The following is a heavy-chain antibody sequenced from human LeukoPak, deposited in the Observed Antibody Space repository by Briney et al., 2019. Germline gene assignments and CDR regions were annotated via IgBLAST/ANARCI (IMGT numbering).Heavy chain of an antibody. CDR1: GGSISSYY. V-gene: IGHV4-59*08. CDR3: ARLSTMVRGVIRPAPPDY. J-gene: IGHJ6*04. Sequence: SETLSLTCTVSGGSISSYYWGWIRQPPGKGLEWIGYIYYSGSTNYNPSLKSRVTISVDTSKNQFSLKLSSVTAADTAVYYCARLSTMVRGVIRPAPPDYWGKGTTVTVSP. D-gene: IGHD3-10*01. CDR2: IYYSGST.